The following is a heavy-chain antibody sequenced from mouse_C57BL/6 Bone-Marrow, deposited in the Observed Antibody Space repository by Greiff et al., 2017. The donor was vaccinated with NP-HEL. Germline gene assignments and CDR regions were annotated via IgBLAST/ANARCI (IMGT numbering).Heavy chain of an antibody. J-gene: IGHJ1*03. CDR3: ARLRLRRGYFDV. V-gene: IGHV1-4*01. Sequence: QVQLQQSGAELERPGASVKMSCKASGYTFTSYTMHWVKQRPGQGLEWIGYINPSSGYTKYNQKFKDKATLTADKSSSTAYMQLSSLTSEDSAVYYCARLRLRRGYFDVWGTGTTVTVSS. D-gene: IGHD1-1*01. CDR2: INPSSGYT. CDR1: GYTFTSYT.